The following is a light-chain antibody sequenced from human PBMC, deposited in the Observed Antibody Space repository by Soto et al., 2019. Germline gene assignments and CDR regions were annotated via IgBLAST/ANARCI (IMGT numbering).Light chain of an antibody. V-gene: IGKV4-1*01. CDR1: QSLLYNSNNKNY. CDR3: HQYYSVPLT. CDR2: WAS. J-gene: IGKJ4*01. Sequence: DIGMTQSPDSLAVSLGERATINCKSSQSLLYNSNNKNYFAWYQQEPGQPPKLLIYWASTRESGVPDRFSGSGSGKDFTLTISNLQAEDVAVYYCHQYYSVPLTFGGGTKVEIK.